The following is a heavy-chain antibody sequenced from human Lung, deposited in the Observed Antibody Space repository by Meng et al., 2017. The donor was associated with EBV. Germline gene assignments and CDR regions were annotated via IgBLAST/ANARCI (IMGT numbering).Heavy chain of an antibody. CDR1: GGSISSGGYY. CDR2: IYYSGST. CDR3: ARVVAGRYNWFDP. V-gene: IGHV4-31*01. D-gene: IGHD6-6*01. J-gene: IGHJ5*02. Sequence: QLQLQASGPGLVKPSETLSLTCTGSGGSISSGGYYWSWIRQHPGKGLEWIGYIYYSGSTYYNPSLKSLVTISVDTSKNQFSLKLSSVTAADTAVYYCARVVAGRYNWFDPWGQGTLVTVSS.